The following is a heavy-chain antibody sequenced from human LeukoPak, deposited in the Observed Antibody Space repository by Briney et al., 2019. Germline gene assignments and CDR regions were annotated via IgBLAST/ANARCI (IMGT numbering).Heavy chain of an antibody. Sequence: GGSLRLSCAASGFTFSSYAMSWVRQAPGKGLEWVSAISDSGGSTYYAGSVKGRFTISRDNSKNTLFLQMNSLRAEDTAVYYCAKSRLGIGYGSTWYPGDYWGQGTLVTVPS. V-gene: IGHV3-23*01. D-gene: IGHD6-13*01. CDR3: AKSRLGIGYGSTWYPGDY. CDR2: ISDSGGST. J-gene: IGHJ4*02. CDR1: GFTFSSYA.